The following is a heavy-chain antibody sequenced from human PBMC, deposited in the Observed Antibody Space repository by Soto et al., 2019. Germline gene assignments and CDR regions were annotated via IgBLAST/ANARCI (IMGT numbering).Heavy chain of an antibody. CDR1: GGPMHNYY. CDR3: GAGYYDTSGDFRDY. V-gene: IGHV4-59*01. D-gene: IGHD3-22*01. J-gene: IGHJ4*02. CDR2: IYYSGTT. Sequence: QVQLQESGPGLVKPSETLSLTCTVSGGPMHNYYWTWLRQSPGKGLEWIGYIYYSGTTNYKPSLDSRVTVSEEMAQNKFSLKLGSLSAAETAVYFCGAGYYDTSGDFRDYGGPGTLVTVAS.